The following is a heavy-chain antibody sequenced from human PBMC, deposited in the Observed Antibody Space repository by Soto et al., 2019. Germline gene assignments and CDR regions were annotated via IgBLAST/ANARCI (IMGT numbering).Heavy chain of an antibody. CDR2: IFYSGSF. D-gene: IGHD2-15*01. J-gene: IGHJ4*02. CDR1: GVSINNDDW. CDR3: ARRPAGLHSNIQSPYY. V-gene: IGHV4-4*02. Sequence: PSETLSLTCTVSGVSINNDDWWAWVRQPPGKGLEWIGEIFYSGSFKYNPSLKTRVIISLDKSKNQFSLNLHSVTAADTAVYYCARRPAGLHSNIQSPYYWGQGTLVTVSS.